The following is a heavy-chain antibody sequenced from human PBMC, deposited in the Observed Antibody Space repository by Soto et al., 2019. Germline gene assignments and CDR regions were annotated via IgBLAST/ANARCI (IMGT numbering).Heavy chain of an antibody. CDR2: IDWDDDK. D-gene: IGHD3-22*01. Sequence: SGPTLVNPTQTLTLTCTFSGFSLSTSGMRVSWIHQPPGKALEWLARIDWDDDKFYSTSLKTRLTISKDTSKNQVVLTMTNMDPVDTATYYCARTYYYDSSGYIDYWGQGTLVTVSS. CDR1: GFSLSTSGMR. CDR3: ARTYYYDSSGYIDY. J-gene: IGHJ4*02. V-gene: IGHV2-70*04.